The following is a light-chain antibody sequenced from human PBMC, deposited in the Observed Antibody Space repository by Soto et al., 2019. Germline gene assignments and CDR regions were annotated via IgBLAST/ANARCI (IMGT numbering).Light chain of an antibody. CDR3: QQSNDWRSIT. CDR1: QSVGGN. CDR2: DAS. Sequence: DIVMTQSPATLSVSPGERATLSCRASQSVGGNLAWYQQRPGQAPRLLIFDASTRATGIPARFSGSGSGTEFTLSISSLQSEDSAVYSCQQSNDWRSITFGQGTRLEIK. V-gene: IGKV3-15*01. J-gene: IGKJ5*01.